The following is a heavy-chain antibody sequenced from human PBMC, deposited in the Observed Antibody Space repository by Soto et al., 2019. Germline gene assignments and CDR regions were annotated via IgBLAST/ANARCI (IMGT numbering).Heavy chain of an antibody. J-gene: IGHJ4*02. D-gene: IGHD6-13*01. CDR2: IIPILGIA. CDR3: ARGHSSSWYQIDY. CDR1: GGTFSSYT. Sequence: VSCKASGGTFSSYTISWVRQAPGQGLEWMGRIIPILGIANYAQKFQGRVTITADKSTSTAYMELSSLRSEDTAVYYCARGHSSSWYQIDYWGQGTLVTVSS. V-gene: IGHV1-69*02.